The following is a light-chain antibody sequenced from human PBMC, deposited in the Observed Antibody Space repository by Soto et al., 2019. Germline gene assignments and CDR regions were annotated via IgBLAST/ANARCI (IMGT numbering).Light chain of an antibody. Sequence: DIQMTQSPSSLSASVGGRVTVTCQASQNINNYLNWYQQKPGRAPKILIYDASNLEAGVPSRFRGSGSGTDFTFTISRLQPEDIATYYCQQYENLPTFGQGTRLEIK. V-gene: IGKV1-33*01. CDR2: DAS. J-gene: IGKJ5*01. CDR3: QQYENLPT. CDR1: QNINNY.